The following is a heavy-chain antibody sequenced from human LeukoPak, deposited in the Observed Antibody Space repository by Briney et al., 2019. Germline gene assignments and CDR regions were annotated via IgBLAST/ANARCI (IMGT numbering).Heavy chain of an antibody. D-gene: IGHD3-22*01. J-gene: IGHJ4*02. Sequence: VASVKVSCKASGYTFTVYYMHWLRQAPGQGLEWMGWINPSSGGTHYAQKLQGRVTMTTDTSTSTAYMELRSLRSDDTAVYYCARDLGYDSSVYYRTPAYLDYWARGTLVHVSS. CDR3: ARDLGYDSSVYYRTPAYLDY. CDR1: GYTFTVYY. V-gene: IGHV1-2*02. CDR2: INPSSGGT.